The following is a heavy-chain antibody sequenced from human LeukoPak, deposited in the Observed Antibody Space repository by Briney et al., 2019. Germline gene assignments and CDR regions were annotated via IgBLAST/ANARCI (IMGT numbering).Heavy chain of an antibody. CDR1: GFTFSSYG. Sequence: GGSLRLSCAASGFTFSSYGMHWVRQAPGKGLEWVAVISYDGSNKYYADSVKGRFTISRDNSKNTLYLQVNSLRAEDTAVYYCAKDDSGTLHLVFDYWGQGTLVTASS. CDR3: AKDDSGTLHLVFDY. V-gene: IGHV3-30*18. D-gene: IGHD1-26*01. CDR2: ISYDGSNK. J-gene: IGHJ4*02.